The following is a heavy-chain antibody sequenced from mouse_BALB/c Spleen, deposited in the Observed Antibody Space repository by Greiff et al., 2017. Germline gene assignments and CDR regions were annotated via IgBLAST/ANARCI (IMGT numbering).Heavy chain of an antibody. J-gene: IGHJ2*01. CDR1: GYSFTSYW. CDR2: IDPSDSET. CDR3: ARGGGYGGGYFDY. D-gene: IGHD2-2*01. V-gene: IGHV1S126*01. Sequence: QVQLKESGPQLVRPGASVKISCKASGYSFTSYWMHWVKQRPGQGLEWIGMIDPSDSETRLNQKFKDKATLTVDKSSSTAYMQLSSPTSEDSAVYYVARGGGYGGGYFDYWGQGTTLTVSS.